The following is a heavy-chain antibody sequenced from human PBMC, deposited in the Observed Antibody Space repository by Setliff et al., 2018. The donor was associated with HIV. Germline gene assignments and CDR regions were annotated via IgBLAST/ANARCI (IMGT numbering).Heavy chain of an antibody. CDR3: ARQRGIDTYFYSYYYMDV. Sequence: ASVKVSCKTSGYTFTSYSMHWVRQAPGQSLEWMGWINTATGDTKYSQRFQDRITIFRNTSASTAYMDLGSLTSEDTSVYYCARQRGIDTYFYSYYYMDVWGKGTTVTVSS. V-gene: IGHV1-3*04. CDR2: INTATGDT. J-gene: IGHJ6*03. D-gene: IGHD6-13*01. CDR1: GYTFTSYS.